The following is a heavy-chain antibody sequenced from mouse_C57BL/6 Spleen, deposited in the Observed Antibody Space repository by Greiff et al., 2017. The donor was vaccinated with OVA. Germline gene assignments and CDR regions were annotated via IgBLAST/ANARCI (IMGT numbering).Heavy chain of an antibody. Sequence: VQLQQPGAELVKPGASVKLSCKASGYTFTSYWMHWVKQRPGQGLEWIGMIHPNSGSTNYNEKFKSKATLTVDKSSSTAYMQLSSLTSEDSAVYYGARGVVGGHDAMDYWGQGTSVTVSS. CDR3: ARGVVGGHDAMDY. D-gene: IGHD1-1*01. CDR2: IHPNSGST. CDR1: GYTFTSYW. V-gene: IGHV1-64*01. J-gene: IGHJ4*01.